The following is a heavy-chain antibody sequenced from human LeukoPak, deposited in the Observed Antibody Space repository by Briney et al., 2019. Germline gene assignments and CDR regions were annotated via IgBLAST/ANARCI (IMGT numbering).Heavy chain of an antibody. D-gene: IGHD1-26*01. CDR3: AKDPHIMGILDYYYGMDV. Sequence: GGSLRLSCAASGFTFSSYGMHWVRQAPGKGLEWVAVISYDGSNKYYADSVKGRFTTSRDNSKNTLYLQMNSLRAEDTAVYYCAKDPHIMGILDYYYGMDVWGQGTTVTVSS. J-gene: IGHJ6*02. CDR2: ISYDGSNK. CDR1: GFTFSSYG. V-gene: IGHV3-30*18.